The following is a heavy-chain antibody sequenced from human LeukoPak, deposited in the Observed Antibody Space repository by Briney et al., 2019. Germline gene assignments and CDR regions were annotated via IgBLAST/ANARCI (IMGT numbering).Heavy chain of an antibody. D-gene: IGHD7-27*01. CDR1: GFDFGNRA. J-gene: IGHJ4*02. Sequence: GGSLRLSCAAAGFDFGNRAMSWVRQAPGKGLEWVSYISSSSTIYYADSVKGRFTISRDNAKNSLYLQMNSLRAEDTAVYYCARGPDTGAFDYWGQGTLVTVSS. V-gene: IGHV3-48*01. CDR2: ISSSSTI. CDR3: ARGPDTGAFDY.